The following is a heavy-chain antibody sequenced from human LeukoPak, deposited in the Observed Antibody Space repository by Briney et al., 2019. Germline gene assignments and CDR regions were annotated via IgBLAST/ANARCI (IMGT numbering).Heavy chain of an antibody. CDR1: GGTFSSYA. Sequence: ASVKVSCKATGGTFSSYAISWVREAPGQVLEWMGGIIPVLDVANSAQKFQGRVTFTADKSTNTAYMELSSLRSEDTAMYFCARGDSDDSGDFRTFEFWGQGTRVTVSS. CDR2: IIPVLDVA. J-gene: IGHJ4*02. CDR3: ARGDSDDSGDFRTFEF. V-gene: IGHV1-69*10. D-gene: IGHD4-17*01.